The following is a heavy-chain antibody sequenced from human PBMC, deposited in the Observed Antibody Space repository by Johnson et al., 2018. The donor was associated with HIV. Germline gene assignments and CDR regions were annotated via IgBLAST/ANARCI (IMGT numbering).Heavy chain of an antibody. Sequence: QVQLVESGGDLVKPGGSLRLSCAASGFIFSDYYMTWIRQAPGKGLESISYISSSGRTIYYADSVKGRFTMSRDNAKNSLYLQMSSLRAGDTAVYYCARGRASWELYDVFDIWGQGTMVTVSS. V-gene: IGHV3-11*04. CDR3: ARGRASWELYDVFDI. CDR2: ISSSGRTI. D-gene: IGHD1-26*01. J-gene: IGHJ3*02. CDR1: GFIFSDYY.